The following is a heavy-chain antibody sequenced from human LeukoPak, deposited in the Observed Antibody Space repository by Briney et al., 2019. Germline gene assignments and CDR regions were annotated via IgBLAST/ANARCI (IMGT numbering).Heavy chain of an antibody. Sequence: KPSETLSLTCAVSGYSISSGYYWGWIRQPPGKGLEWIGSIYHSGSTYYNPSLKSRVTISVDTSKNQFSLKLSSVTAADTAVYYCARGRIVVVPAANDAFDIWGQGTMVTVSS. CDR3: ARGRIVVVPAANDAFDI. V-gene: IGHV4-38-2*01. J-gene: IGHJ3*02. CDR1: GYSISSGYY. D-gene: IGHD2-2*01. CDR2: IYHSGST.